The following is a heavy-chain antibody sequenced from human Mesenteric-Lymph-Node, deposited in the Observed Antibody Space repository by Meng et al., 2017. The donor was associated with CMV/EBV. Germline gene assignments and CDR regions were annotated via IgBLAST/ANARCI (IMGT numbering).Heavy chain of an antibody. J-gene: IGHJ5*02. Sequence: GESLKISCAASGFTFSSYWMHWVRQAPGKGLVWVSRINSDGSSTSYADSVKGRFTISRDNAKNTLYLQMNSLRAEDTAVYYCASIGVYCTTTCSTLPWGRGTLVTVSS. CDR3: ASIGVYCTTTCSTLP. CDR2: INSDGSST. V-gene: IGHV3-74*01. CDR1: GFTFSSYW. D-gene: IGHD2-2*02.